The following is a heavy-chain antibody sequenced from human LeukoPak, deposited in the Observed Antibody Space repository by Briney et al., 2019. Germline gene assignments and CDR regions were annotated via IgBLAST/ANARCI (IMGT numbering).Heavy chain of an antibody. CDR1: GFTFSNYG. V-gene: IGHV3-30*02. J-gene: IGHJ6*03. D-gene: IGHD3-22*01. Sequence: GGSLRLSCAASGFTFSNYGMHWVRQAPGKGLEWVAFIRYDGTNKYYADSVKGRFTISRDNSKNTLYLQMNSLRAEDTAVYYCARGGPYYYDSSGYLLYYYYMDVWGKGTTVTVSS. CDR3: ARGGPYYYDSSGYLLYYYYMDV. CDR2: IRYDGTNK.